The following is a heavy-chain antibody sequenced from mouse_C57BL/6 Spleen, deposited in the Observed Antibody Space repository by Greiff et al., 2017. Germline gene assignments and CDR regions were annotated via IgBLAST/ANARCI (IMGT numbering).Heavy chain of an antibody. CDR1: GYAFTNYL. CDR2: INPGSGGT. Sequence: QVQLQQSGAELVRPGTSVKVSCKASGYAFTNYLIEWVKQRPGQGLEWIGVINPGSGGTNYNEKFKGKATLTADKSSSTAYMQLSSLTSEDSAVYFCARGDYYGSRGLAYWGQGTLVTVSA. J-gene: IGHJ3*01. V-gene: IGHV1-54*01. D-gene: IGHD1-1*01. CDR3: ARGDYYGSRGLAY.